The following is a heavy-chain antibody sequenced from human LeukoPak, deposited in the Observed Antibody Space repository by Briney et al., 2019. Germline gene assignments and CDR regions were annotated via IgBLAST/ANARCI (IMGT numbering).Heavy chain of an antibody. CDR2: IYYSGYT. CDR1: GGSIRSYY. CDR3: ARAMSNYQIFDY. J-gene: IGHJ4*02. V-gene: IGHV4-59*01. Sequence: SETLSLTCIVSGGSIRSYYWSWIRQPXXXXXXXIGYIYYSGYTNYSPSLKSRVTISIDTSKNQFSLNLNSLTAADTAVYYCARAMSNYQIFDYWGQGIPVTVSS. D-gene: IGHD3-10*01.